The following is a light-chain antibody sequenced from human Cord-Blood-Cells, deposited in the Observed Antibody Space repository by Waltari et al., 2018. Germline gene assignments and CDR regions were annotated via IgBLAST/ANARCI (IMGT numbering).Light chain of an antibody. Sequence: EIVMTQSPATLSVSPGERATLSCRASQSVSSNLAWYQQKPGQAPRLLIHGASPRATGIPARFSGSGSGTEFSLTISSLQSEDFAVYYCQQYNNWAGTFGQGTKVEIK. CDR2: GAS. V-gene: IGKV3-15*01. CDR3: QQYNNWAGT. CDR1: QSVSSN. J-gene: IGKJ1*01.